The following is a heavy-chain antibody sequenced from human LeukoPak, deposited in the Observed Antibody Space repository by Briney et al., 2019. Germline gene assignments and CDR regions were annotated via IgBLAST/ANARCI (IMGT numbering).Heavy chain of an antibody. CDR3: ARQRSRDGYNYDGFDI. Sequence: PGTFPMICCMCCGYDFPSHWIWKGRQMAARGLVWMVTIYSGDANFDIGYSASFQSQVTISADKSISTAYLQWSSLRASDTAMYYSARQRSRDGYNYDGFDIWGQGRMVTVSS. J-gene: IGHJ3*02. V-gene: IGHV5-51*01. CDR2: IYSGDANFDI. CDR1: GYDFPSHW. D-gene: IGHD5-24*01.